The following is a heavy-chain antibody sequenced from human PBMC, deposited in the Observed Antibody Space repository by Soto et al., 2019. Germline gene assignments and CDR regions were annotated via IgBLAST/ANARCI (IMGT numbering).Heavy chain of an antibody. Sequence: QVQLQESGPGLVKPSQTLSLTCTVSGGSINSGDYYWNWIRQTPGKGLEWIGYIYYSGSTVYNPSLKRRVTMSVDTSKNQFSLKLSSVTAADTALYYCARERASAGPFDYWGQGILVTVSS. J-gene: IGHJ4*02. D-gene: IGHD6-13*01. CDR1: GGSINSGDYY. V-gene: IGHV4-30-4*01. CDR3: ARERASAGPFDY. CDR2: IYYSGST.